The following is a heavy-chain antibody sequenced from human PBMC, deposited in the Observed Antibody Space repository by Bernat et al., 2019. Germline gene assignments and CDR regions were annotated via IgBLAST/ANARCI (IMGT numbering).Heavy chain of an antibody. V-gene: IGHV4-34*01. CDR2: INHSGST. Sequence: QVQLQQWGAGLLKPSETLSLTCAVYGGSFSGYYWSWIRQPPGKGLEWIGEINHSGSTNHNPSLKSRVTISVDTSKNQFSLKLSSVTAADTAVYYCARVRGYYGSGIHSDYWGQGTLVTVSS. J-gene: IGHJ4*02. CDR3: ARVRGYYGSGIHSDY. D-gene: IGHD3-10*01. CDR1: GGSFSGYY.